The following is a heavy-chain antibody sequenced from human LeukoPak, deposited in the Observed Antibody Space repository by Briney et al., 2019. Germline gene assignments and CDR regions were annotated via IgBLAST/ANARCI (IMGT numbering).Heavy chain of an antibody. CDR2: ISAYNGNT. V-gene: IGHV1-18*01. J-gene: IGHJ4*02. Sequence: GASVKVSCKASGYTITSYGISWVRQALGQGLEWMGWISAYNGNTNYAQKLQGRVTMSTDTSTSTAYMELRSLRSDDTAVYYCARDILTGCFDYWGQGTLVTVSS. CDR3: ARDILTGCFDY. D-gene: IGHD1-14*01. CDR1: GYTITSYG.